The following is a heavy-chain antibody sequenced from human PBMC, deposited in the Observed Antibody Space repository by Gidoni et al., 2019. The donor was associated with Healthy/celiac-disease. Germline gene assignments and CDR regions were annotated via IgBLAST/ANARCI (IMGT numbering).Heavy chain of an antibody. Sequence: QVQLQESGPGLVKPSETLSLTCTVSGGSISSYYWSWIRQPPGKGLEWIGYIYYSGSTNYNPSLKSRVTISVDTSKNQFSLKLSSVTAADTAVYYCARASAHKPQYYDFWSGYYTQNWFDPWGQGTLVTVSS. CDR1: GGSISSYY. V-gene: IGHV4-59*01. CDR3: ARASAHKPQYYDFWSGYYTQNWFDP. J-gene: IGHJ5*02. D-gene: IGHD3-3*01. CDR2: IYYSGST.